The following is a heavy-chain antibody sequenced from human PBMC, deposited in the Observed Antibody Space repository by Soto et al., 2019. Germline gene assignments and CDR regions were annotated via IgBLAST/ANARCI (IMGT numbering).Heavy chain of an antibody. D-gene: IGHD2-2*01. CDR2: INHSGST. J-gene: IGHJ5*02. CDR3: ARGGNIVVVPAAIVTGNWFDP. CDR1: GGSFSGYY. Sequence: WETLSLTCAVYGGSFSGYYWSWIRQPPGKGLEWIGEINHSGSTNYNPSLKSRVTISVDTSKNQFSLKLSSVTAADTAVYYCARGGNIVVVPAAIVTGNWFDPWGQGTLVTVSS. V-gene: IGHV4-34*01.